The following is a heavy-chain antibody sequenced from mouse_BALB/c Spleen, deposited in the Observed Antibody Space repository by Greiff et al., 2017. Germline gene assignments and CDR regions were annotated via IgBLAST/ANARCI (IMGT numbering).Heavy chain of an antibody. V-gene: IGHV1S137*01. D-gene: IGHD4-1*01. CDR1: GYTFTDYA. J-gene: IGHJ3*01. CDR2: ISTYYGDA. CDR3: ATNCEGFAY. Sequence: QVQLQQSGAELVRPGVSVKISCKGSGYTFTDYAMHWVKQSHAKSLEWIGVISTYYGDASYNQKFKGKATMTVDKSSSTAYMELARLTSEDSAIYYCATNCEGFAYWGQGTLVTVSA.